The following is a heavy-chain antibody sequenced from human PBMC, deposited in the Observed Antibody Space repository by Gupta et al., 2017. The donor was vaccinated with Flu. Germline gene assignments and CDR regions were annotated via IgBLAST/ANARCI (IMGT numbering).Heavy chain of an antibody. V-gene: IGHV3-7*01. D-gene: IGHD3-3*01. CDR1: GFTFSSYW. CDR2: IKQDGSEK. Sequence: EVQLVESGGGLVQPGGSLRLSCAASGFTFSSYWMSWVRQAPGKGLEWVANIKQDGSEKYYVDSVKGRFTISRDNAKNSLYLQMNSLRAEDTAVYYCARDRIFGVDKDAFDIWGQGTMVTVSS. J-gene: IGHJ3*02. CDR3: ARDRIFGVDKDAFDI.